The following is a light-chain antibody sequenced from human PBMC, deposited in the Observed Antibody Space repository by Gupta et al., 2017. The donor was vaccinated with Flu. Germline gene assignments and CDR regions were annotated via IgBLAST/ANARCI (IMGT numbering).Light chain of an antibody. V-gene: IGLV2-14*01. CDR3: TSYAANSKWV. CDR2: EVT. J-gene: IGLJ2*01. Sequence: SITISCTGTSSDIGTYIYVSWYQQHPGKAHKLLIYEVTRRPSGVSDRFSASKSGNMASLTISGLQAEDEADYYCTSYAANSKWVFGGGTKLTVL. CDR1: SSDIGTYIY.